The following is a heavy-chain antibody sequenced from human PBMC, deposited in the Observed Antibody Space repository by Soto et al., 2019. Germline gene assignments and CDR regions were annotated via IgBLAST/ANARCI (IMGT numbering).Heavy chain of an antibody. V-gene: IGHV3-23*01. J-gene: IGHJ6*01. CDR3: QTTSLLGCRGYHHRYGMDV. D-gene: IGHD3-16*02. Sequence: GESLRLSCGASGFTFSSYAMSWVRQAPGKGLEGVSTISGSGGSTYYADSVKGRFTISRDNSKNTLYLQMNSLRAEDTAVYYWQTTSLLGCRGYHHRYGMDVWG. CDR1: GFTFSSYA. CDR2: ISGSGGST.